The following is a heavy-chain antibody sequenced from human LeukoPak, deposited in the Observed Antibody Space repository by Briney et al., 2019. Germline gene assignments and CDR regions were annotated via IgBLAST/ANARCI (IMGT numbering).Heavy chain of an antibody. CDR1: GFTFSSYG. V-gene: IGHV3-33*01. J-gene: IGHJ4*02. D-gene: IGHD6-19*01. CDR2: IWYDGSNK. CDR3: ARDPEQWLGMGFDY. Sequence: AGGSLRLSCAASGFTFSSYGMHWVRQAPGKGLEWVAVIWYDGSNKYYADSVEGRFTISRDNSKNTLYLQMNSLRAEDTAVYYCARDPEQWLGMGFDYWGQGTLVTVSS.